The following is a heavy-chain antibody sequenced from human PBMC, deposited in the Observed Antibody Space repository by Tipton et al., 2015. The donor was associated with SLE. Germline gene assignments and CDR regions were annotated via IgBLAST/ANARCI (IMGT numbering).Heavy chain of an antibody. CDR3: VHRGHGVGV. CDR2: IYSGGST. J-gene: IGHJ6*02. V-gene: IGHV4-59*08. D-gene: IGHD3-3*01. CDR1: GDSIISHY. Sequence: TLSLTCTVSGDSIISHYWSWIRQPPGKTLEWIGYIYSGGSTNYNPSLKSRVSISVDTSKNQISLKLSSVTAADTAVYYCVHRGHGVGVWGQGTTVTVSS.